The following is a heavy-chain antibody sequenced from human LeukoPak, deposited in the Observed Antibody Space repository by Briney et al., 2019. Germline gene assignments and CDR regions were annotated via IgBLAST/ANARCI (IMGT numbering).Heavy chain of an antibody. CDR1: GGSISSYY. V-gene: IGHV4-4*09. CDR3: ARHEYSSSPYYYYYMDV. CDR2: IYTSGST. J-gene: IGHJ6*03. Sequence: SETLSLTCTVSGGSISSYYWSWIRQPPGKGLEWIGYIYTSGSTNYNPSLKSRVTISVDTSKNQFSLKLSSVTAADTAVYYCARHEYSSSPYYYYYMDVWGKGTTVTVS. D-gene: IGHD6-6*01.